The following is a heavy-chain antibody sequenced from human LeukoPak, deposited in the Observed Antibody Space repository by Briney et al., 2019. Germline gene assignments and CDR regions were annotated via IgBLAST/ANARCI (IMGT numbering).Heavy chain of an antibody. CDR3: ARVSSSWPTYFDS. V-gene: IGHV5-51*01. J-gene: IGHJ4*02. CDR2: IYPPDSDT. CDR1: GYRFTNYW. D-gene: IGHD6-13*01. Sequence: GESLNISCKGSGYRFTNYWLGWVRQMPGKGLEWMGIIYPPDSDTRYSPSFQGQVIISADKSISTAYLQWSSLKAPDTAMYYCARVSSSWPTYFDSWGQGTLVTVSS.